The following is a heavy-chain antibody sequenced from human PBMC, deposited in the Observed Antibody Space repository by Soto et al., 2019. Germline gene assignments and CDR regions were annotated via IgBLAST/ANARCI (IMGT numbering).Heavy chain of an antibody. CDR3: AREAWETLGALDV. J-gene: IGHJ3*01. CDR1: GFTLSSYR. CDR2: ISSTTNTI. D-gene: IGHD1-26*01. V-gene: IGHV3-48*02. Sequence: PGGSLRLSCAASGFTLSSYRMNWVRQAPGKGLEWVSYISSTTNTIYYADSVGGRFTISRDTAKNSLFLQMNSLGDEDTAVYYCAREAWETLGALDVWGRGTMVTVAS.